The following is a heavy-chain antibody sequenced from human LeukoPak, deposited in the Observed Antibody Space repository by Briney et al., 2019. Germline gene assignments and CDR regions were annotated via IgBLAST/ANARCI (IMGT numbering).Heavy chain of an antibody. V-gene: IGHV3-66*01. CDR1: EFSVGSNY. D-gene: IGHD3-10*01. CDR3: AGVTGTYYNWYFDL. Sequence: GGSLRLSCAASEFSVGSNYMTWVRQAPGKGLEWVSLIYSGGSTYYADSVKGRFTISRDNSKSTLYLQMISLRAEDTALYYCAGVTGTYYNWYFDLWGRGTLVTVSS. J-gene: IGHJ2*01. CDR2: IYSGGST.